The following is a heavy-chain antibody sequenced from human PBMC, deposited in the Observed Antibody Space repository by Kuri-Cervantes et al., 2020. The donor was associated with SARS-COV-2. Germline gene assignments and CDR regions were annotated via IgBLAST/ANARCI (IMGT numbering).Heavy chain of an antibody. Sequence: GGSRRLSCAASGFTFRNAWMSWVRQAPGKGLEWVGRIKSKTDGGTTDYAAPVKGRFTISRDDSKNTLYLQMHSRNTEDTAVYYYTTDLQYYYDSSGYWATDYWGQGTLVTVSS. V-gene: IGHV3-15*01. CDR1: GFTFRNAW. CDR3: TTDLQYYYDSSGYWATDY. J-gene: IGHJ4*02. D-gene: IGHD3-22*01. CDR2: IKSKTDGGTT.